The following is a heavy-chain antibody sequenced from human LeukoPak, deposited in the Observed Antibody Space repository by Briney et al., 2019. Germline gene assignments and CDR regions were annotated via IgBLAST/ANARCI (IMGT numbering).Heavy chain of an antibody. V-gene: IGHV4-34*01. D-gene: IGHD1-26*01. J-gene: IGHJ4*02. CDR2: INHSGST. Sequence: SETLSLTCAVYGGSFSGYYWSWIRQPPGKGLEWIGEINHSGSTNYNPSLKSRVTISVDMSKNQFSLKLNSVTAADTAVYYCARHGGSYSFDSWGQGTLVTVSS. CDR3: ARHGGSYSFDS. CDR1: GGSFSGYY.